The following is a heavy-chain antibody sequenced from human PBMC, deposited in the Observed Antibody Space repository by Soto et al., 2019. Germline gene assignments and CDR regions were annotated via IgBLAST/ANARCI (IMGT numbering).Heavy chain of an antibody. J-gene: IGHJ4*02. CDR1: GYTFTNYG. Sequence: QVQLVQSGPEVKKPGASVKVSCKTSGYTFTNYGISWVRQAPGQGLEWMGWITTDKGKTTYAQKFQGRVTMTTDTSTSTAYMELRSLGSDDKTMYYCATRSPAFDYWGQGTLVTVSS. CDR3: ATRSPAFDY. V-gene: IGHV1-18*01. CDR2: ITTDKGKT.